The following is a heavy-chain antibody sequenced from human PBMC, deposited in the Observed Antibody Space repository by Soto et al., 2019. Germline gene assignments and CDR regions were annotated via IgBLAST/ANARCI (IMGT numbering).Heavy chain of an antibody. CDR3: AKSSSYDYVWGSYRFDY. J-gene: IGHJ4*02. Sequence: EVQLLESGGGLVQPGGSLRLSCAASGFTFNSYAMNWVRQAPGKGLEWVSGLSGGGGSTYYAASVKGRFTISRDNSKNTLYLQMSSLRAEDTAVYYCAKSSSYDYVWGSYRFDYWGQGTLVTVSS. D-gene: IGHD3-16*02. V-gene: IGHV3-23*01. CDR1: GFTFNSYA. CDR2: LSGGGGST.